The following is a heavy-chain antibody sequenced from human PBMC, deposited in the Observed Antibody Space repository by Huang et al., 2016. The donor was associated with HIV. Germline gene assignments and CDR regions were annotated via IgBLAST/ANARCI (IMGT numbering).Heavy chain of an antibody. V-gene: IGHV1-2*02. CDR2: INPGKGGT. Sequence: QVQLVQSGAEVKKPGASVKVSCKASGYTFTGYYLHWVRQAPGQGLEWMGWINPGKGGTDHAQKLKGRVTMTRDRSIRAADVELRRLRSDETAVEYCARVEVGYSSDWSNKYFQNWCEGTLVTVSS. D-gene: IGHD6-19*01. J-gene: IGHJ1*01. CDR1: GYTFTGYY. CDR3: ARVEVGYSSDWSNKYFQN.